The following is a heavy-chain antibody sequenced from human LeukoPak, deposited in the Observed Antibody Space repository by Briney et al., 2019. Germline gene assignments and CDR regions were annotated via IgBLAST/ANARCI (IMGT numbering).Heavy chain of an antibody. CDR2: IIPIFGTA. CDR1: GGTFSSYA. V-gene: IGHV1-69*05. Sequence: GASVKVSCKASGGTFSSYAISWVRQAPGQGLEWMGGIIPIFGTANYAQKFQGRVTITTDESTSTAYMELSSLRSEDTAVYYCASYSSSWYRAFDYWGQGTLVTVSS. J-gene: IGHJ4*02. D-gene: IGHD6-13*01. CDR3: ASYSSSWYRAFDY.